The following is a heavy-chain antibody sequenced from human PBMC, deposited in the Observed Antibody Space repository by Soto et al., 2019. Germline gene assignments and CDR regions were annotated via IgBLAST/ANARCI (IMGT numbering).Heavy chain of an antibody. CDR3: ARGGGGSGYGTADVSYGMDV. CDR1: GFTFSSYD. V-gene: IGHV3-13*04. D-gene: IGHD3-22*01. CDR2: IGTAGDT. J-gene: IGHJ6*02. Sequence: EVQLVESGGGLVQPGGSLRLSCAASGFTFSSYDMHWVRQATGKGLEWVSAIGTAGDTYYPGSVKGRFTISRENAKNSLYLQMNSLGAGDTAVYYCARGGGGSGYGTADVSYGMDVWGQGTTVTVSS.